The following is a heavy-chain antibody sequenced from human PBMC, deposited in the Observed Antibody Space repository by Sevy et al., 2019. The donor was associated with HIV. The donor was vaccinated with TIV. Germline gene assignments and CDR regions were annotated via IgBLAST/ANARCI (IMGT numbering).Heavy chain of an antibody. J-gene: IGHJ4*02. V-gene: IGHV3-23*01. CDR2: ISDSDYNT. D-gene: IGHD5-12*01. CDR3: TKDEAYTVATSYYFDY. Sequence: GGSLRLSCAASGFTFSNYAMRWVRQAPGKGLEWVSGISDSDYNTYYSDSVKGRFTISRDNSKNSLYLQMNSLRAEDTAVYYCTKDEAYTVATSYYFDYWGQGTLVTVSS. CDR1: GFTFSNYA.